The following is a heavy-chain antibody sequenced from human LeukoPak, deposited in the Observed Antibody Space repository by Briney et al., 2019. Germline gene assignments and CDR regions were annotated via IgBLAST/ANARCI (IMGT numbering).Heavy chain of an antibody. CDR1: GFTFSDYY. Sequence: GGSLRLSCAASGFTFSDYYMSWIRQAPGKGLEWVSYISSSGSTIYYADSVKGRFTISRDNAKNSLYLQMNSLRAEDTAVYYCARGRGEYVHAPYYYYYGMDVWGQGTTVTVSS. D-gene: IGHD3-10*01. J-gene: IGHJ6*02. CDR3: ARGRGEYVHAPYYYYYGMDV. V-gene: IGHV3-11*01. CDR2: ISSSGSTI.